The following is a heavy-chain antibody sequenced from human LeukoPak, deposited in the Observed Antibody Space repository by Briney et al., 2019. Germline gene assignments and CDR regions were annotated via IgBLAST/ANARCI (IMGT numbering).Heavy chain of an antibody. Sequence: PGRSLRLSCAASGFTFSSYGMHWVRQAPGKGLEWVAVVSYDGSNKYYADSVKGRFTIPRDNSKNTLYLQMNSLRAEDTAVYYCARQPEGYDSSGYYLYWGQGTLVTVSS. CDR2: VSYDGSNK. V-gene: IGHV3-30*03. CDR1: GFTFSSYG. J-gene: IGHJ4*02. D-gene: IGHD3-22*01. CDR3: ARQPEGYDSSGYYLY.